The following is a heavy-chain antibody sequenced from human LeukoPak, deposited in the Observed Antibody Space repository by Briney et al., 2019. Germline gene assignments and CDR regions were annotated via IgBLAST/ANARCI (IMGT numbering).Heavy chain of an antibody. CDR1: GFTFRNYA. D-gene: IGHD3-3*01. CDR2: ISYDGTNK. CDR3: AKDGDEFWGGYNLDY. Sequence: GGSLRLSCAASGFTFRNYAIHWVRQAPGKGLEWVAVISYDGTNKKYADSVKGRFTISRDNSKNTLYLQMNSLETEDTAVYYCAKDGDEFWGGYNLDYWGQGTLVIVSS. V-gene: IGHV3-30*18. J-gene: IGHJ4*02.